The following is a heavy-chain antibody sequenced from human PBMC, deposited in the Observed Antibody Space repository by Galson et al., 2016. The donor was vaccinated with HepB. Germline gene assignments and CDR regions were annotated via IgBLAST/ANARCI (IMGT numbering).Heavy chain of an antibody. D-gene: IGHD6-19*01. CDR2: IYPGDSDT. J-gene: IGHJ3*02. CDR1: GYNFTNYW. Sequence: QSGAEVKKPGESLKISCKGFGYNFTNYWIGWVRQMPGKGLEWMGVIYPGDSDTKYSPSFQGLVTISADKSISTAYLQWSSLKASDTAMYYCARRGVAGDSKDAFDIWGQGTVVTVSS. CDR3: ARRGVAGDSKDAFDI. V-gene: IGHV5-51*01.